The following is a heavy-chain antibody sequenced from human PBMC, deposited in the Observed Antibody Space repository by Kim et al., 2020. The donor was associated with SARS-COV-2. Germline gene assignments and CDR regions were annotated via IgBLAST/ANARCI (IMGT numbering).Heavy chain of an antibody. CDR3: ARARGITMIVVEYYYGMDV. V-gene: IGHV4-34*01. Sequence: SETLSLTCAVYGGSFSGYYWSWIRQPPGKGLEWIGEINHSGSTNYNPSLKSRVTISVDTSKNQFSLKLSSVTAADTAVYYCARARGITMIVVEYYYGMDVWGQGTTVTVSS. CDR2: INHSGST. J-gene: IGHJ6*02. CDR1: GGSFSGYY. D-gene: IGHD3-22*01.